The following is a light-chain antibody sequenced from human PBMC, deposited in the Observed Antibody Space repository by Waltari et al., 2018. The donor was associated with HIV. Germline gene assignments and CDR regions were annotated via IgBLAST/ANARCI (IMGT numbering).Light chain of an antibody. CDR1: QSVSSSY. J-gene: IGKJ2*01. Sequence: EIVLTQSPGTLSLSPGERATLSCRASQSVSSSYLAWYQQEPGQAPRRLIYAASRRATGIPDRFSGSGSGTDFTLTISGLEPEDFAVYYCQQYGSSPYTFGQGTNLEIK. CDR3: QQYGSSPYT. V-gene: IGKV3-20*01. CDR2: AAS.